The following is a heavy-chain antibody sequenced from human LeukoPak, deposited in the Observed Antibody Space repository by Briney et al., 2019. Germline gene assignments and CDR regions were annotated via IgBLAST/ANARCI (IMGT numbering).Heavy chain of an antibody. CDR1: GASSSSTS. V-gene: IGHV4-59*01. J-gene: IGHJ5*02. CDR2: FYYSGST. D-gene: IGHD1-26*01. CDR3: ARGGASPWANSWFDP. Sequence: PSETLSLTCTVSGASSSSTSWGWFRQPPGKGLGWLGYFYYSGSTNYNPSLKSRVTISVDTSKNQFSLKLNSVTAADTAVYYCARGGASPWANSWFDPWGQGTLVTVSS.